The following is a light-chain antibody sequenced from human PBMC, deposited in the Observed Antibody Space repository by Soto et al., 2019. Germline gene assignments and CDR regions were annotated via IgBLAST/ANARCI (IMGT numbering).Light chain of an antibody. CDR1: QSLSSR. Sequence: IQMTQSPSTLSTYVGDRVTITCRASQSLSSRLAWYQQIPAKAPKLLIYDAFSLQSGVPSGFSGSGSGTEFSLTISSLQPDDFATYYCQQYNSYPWTFGQGTKVDIK. CDR2: DAF. CDR3: QQYNSYPWT. V-gene: IGKV1-5*01. J-gene: IGKJ1*01.